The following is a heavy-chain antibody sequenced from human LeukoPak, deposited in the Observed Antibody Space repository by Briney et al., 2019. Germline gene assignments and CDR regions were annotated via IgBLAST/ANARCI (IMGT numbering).Heavy chain of an antibody. V-gene: IGHV3-74*01. CDR1: GFTFSNYW. J-gene: IGHJ3*02. CDR2: INGDGSST. Sequence: GGSLRLSCAASGFTFSNYWMHWVRQAPGKGLVWVSRINGDGSSTSYADSVKGRFTISRDNAKNTLYLQMNSLRAEDTAVYFCARDEYFGSTGSDAFDIWGQGTMVTVSS. CDR3: ARDEYFGSTGSDAFDI. D-gene: IGHD3-22*01.